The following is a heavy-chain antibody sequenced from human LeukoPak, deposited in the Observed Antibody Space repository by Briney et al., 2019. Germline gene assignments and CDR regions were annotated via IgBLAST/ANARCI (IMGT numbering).Heavy chain of an antibody. J-gene: IGHJ4*02. CDR2: VSGSGGST. V-gene: IGHV3-23*01. CDR3: ARDGTAMVITNCYFDY. D-gene: IGHD5-18*01. Sequence: GGSLRLSCAASGFTFASYAMTWVRQAPVKELEWVSAVSGSGGSTYSADSVKGRFTISRDNSKNTLYLQINSLRAEDTAVYYCARDGTAMVITNCYFDYWGQGTLVTVSS. CDR1: GFTFASYA.